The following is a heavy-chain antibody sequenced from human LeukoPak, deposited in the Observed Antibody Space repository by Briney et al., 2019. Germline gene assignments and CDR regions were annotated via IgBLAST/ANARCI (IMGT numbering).Heavy chain of an antibody. D-gene: IGHD5-24*01. CDR2: IHPDGIEK. J-gene: IGHJ3*02. CDR3: AREGAEGYNDAFDI. CDR1: GFTFRTYW. Sequence: PGGSLRLSCAASGFTFRTYWMSWVRQAPGKGLEWVANIHPDGIEKYHVDSVKGRFTIFRDNARNLLYLQMSSLRADDTAVYYCAREGAEGYNDAFDIWGQGTLVTVAP. V-gene: IGHV3-7*01.